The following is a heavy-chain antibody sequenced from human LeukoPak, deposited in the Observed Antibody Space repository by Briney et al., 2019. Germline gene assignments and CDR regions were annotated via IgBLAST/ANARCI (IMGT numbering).Heavy chain of an antibody. V-gene: IGHV3-30*18. CDR2: ISKDGSDK. Sequence: GGSLRLSCAASGFTFISYGMHWVRQAPGKELEWVAVISKDGSDKKYADSVKGRFIISRDNSRNTLYLQMNSLRAEDTAVYYCAKGGKTIMCPTSCYDYWGQGTLVTVSS. J-gene: IGHJ4*02. D-gene: IGHD2-2*01. CDR1: GFTFISYG. CDR3: AKGGKTIMCPTSCYDY.